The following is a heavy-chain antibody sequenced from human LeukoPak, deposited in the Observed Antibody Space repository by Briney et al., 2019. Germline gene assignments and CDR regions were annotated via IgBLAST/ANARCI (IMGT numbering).Heavy chain of an antibody. D-gene: IGHD3-10*01. Sequence: GGSLTLACSALVFTFISYAMHCVPGAPARGVLGVVVISYDGNKKNSEDSVKGRFTISRDNSKNTLDLQMNSLRAEDTAVYYCARDQKTIDILWFGELFGYLLPQFDPWGQGTLVTVSS. V-gene: IGHV3-30*04. CDR3: ARDQKTIDILWFGELFGYLLPQFDP. J-gene: IGHJ5*02. CDR1: VFTFISYA. CDR2: ISYDGNKK.